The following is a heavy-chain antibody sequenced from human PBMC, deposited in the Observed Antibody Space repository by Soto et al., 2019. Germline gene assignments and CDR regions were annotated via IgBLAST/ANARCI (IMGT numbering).Heavy chain of an antibody. V-gene: IGHV6-1*01. CDR2: TYYRSKWYN. Sequence: SQTLSLTCDISGDSISSNSAGWNWIRQSPSRGLEWLGRTYYRSKWYNDYAVSVKTRIIINPDTSKNQISLQLNSVTPEDTAVYYCASGYSGYDQGRAVAGQRGSWFDPWGQGTLVTVSS. CDR1: GDSISSNSAG. J-gene: IGHJ5*02. CDR3: ASGYSGYDQGRAVAGQRGSWFDP. D-gene: IGHD5-12*01.